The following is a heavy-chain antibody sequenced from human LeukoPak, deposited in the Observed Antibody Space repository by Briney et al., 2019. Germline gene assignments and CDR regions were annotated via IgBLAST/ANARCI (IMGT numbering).Heavy chain of an antibody. CDR2: ISSSSSYI. CDR1: GFTFSSYS. V-gene: IGHV3-21*01. D-gene: IGHD6-19*01. J-gene: IGHJ4*02. Sequence: GGPLRLSCAASGFTFSSYSMNWVRQAPGKGLEWVSSISSSSSYIYYADSAKGRFTISRDNAKNSLYLQMNSLRAEDTAVYYCAVMGSSGWYYFDYWGQGTLVTVSS. CDR3: AVMGSSGWYYFDY.